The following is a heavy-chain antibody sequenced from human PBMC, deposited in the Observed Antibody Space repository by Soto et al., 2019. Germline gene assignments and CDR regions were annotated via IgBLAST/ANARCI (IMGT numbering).Heavy chain of an antibody. J-gene: IGHJ3*01. V-gene: IGHV3-11*03. Sequence: PGGSLRLSCAASGFTFSDYYMSWIRQAPGKGLEWVSYISSSSTYTNYADSVKGRFTISRDNAKNSLYLQMNSLRAEDTGVYYCSWQARASHDVSDVWGQGTMVTVSS. D-gene: IGHD3-16*01. CDR3: SWQARASHDVSDV. CDR2: ISSSSTYT. CDR1: GFTFSDYY.